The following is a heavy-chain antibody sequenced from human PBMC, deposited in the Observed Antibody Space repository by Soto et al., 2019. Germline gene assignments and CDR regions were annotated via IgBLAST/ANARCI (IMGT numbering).Heavy chain of an antibody. CDR2: IKSKTDGGTT. Sequence: GESLKISCAASGFTFSNAWMSWVRQAPGKGLEWVGRIKSKTDGGTTDYAAPVKGRFTISRDDSKNTLYLQMNSLKTEDTAVYYCTTDRELSVVVPAAIPTEYFQHWGQGTLVTVSS. D-gene: IGHD2-2*02. CDR3: TTDRELSVVVPAAIPTEYFQH. J-gene: IGHJ1*01. V-gene: IGHV3-15*01. CDR1: GFTFSNAW.